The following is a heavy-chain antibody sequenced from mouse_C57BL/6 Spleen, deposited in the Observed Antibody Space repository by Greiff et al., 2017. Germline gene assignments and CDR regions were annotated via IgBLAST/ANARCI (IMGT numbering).Heavy chain of an antibody. D-gene: IGHD2-4*01. CDR2: IHPNSGST. CDR3: ARDYDYDEGYFDV. J-gene: IGHJ1*03. V-gene: IGHV1-64*01. Sequence: VQLQQSGAELVKPGASVKLSCKASGYTFTSYWMHWVKQRPGQGLEWIGMIHPNSGSTNYNEKFKSKATLTVDKSSSTAYMQLSSLTSEDSAVYYCARDYDYDEGYFDVWGTGTTVTVAS. CDR1: GYTFTSYW.